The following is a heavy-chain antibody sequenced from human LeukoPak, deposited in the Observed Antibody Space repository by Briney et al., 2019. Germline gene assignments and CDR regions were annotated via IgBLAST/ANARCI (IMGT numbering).Heavy chain of an antibody. V-gene: IGHV1-2*02. CDR3: ARDQRRSGGLFHPSGY. CDR1: GYTFTGYY. J-gene: IGHJ4*02. CDR2: INPNSGGT. Sequence: GASVKVSCKASGYTFTGYYMHWVRQAPGQGLEWMGWINPNSGGTNYAQKFQGRVTMTRDTSISTAYMELSRLRSDDTAVYYCARDQRRSGGLFHPSGYWGQGTLVTVSS. D-gene: IGHD2-15*01.